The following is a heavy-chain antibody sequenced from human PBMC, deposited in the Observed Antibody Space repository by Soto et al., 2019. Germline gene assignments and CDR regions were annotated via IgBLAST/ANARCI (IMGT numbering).Heavy chain of an antibody. Sequence: GGSLRLSCAASGFTFSNAWMSWVRQAPGKGLEWVGRIKSKTDGGTTDYAAPVKGRFTISRDDSKNTLYLQRNRLKTEDTPVYYCTTQYNWNDNYYYYYMDVWGKGTTVTVSS. D-gene: IGHD1-1*01. CDR1: GFTFSNAW. V-gene: IGHV3-15*01. CDR3: TTQYNWNDNYYYYYMDV. J-gene: IGHJ6*03. CDR2: IKSKTDGGTT.